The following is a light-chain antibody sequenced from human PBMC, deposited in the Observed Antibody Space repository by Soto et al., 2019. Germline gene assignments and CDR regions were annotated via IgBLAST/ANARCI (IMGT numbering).Light chain of an antibody. V-gene: IGKV3D-20*02. Sequence: EIVLTQSPDTLSLSPGERATLSCRASQSVRSERLAWYQQKRGQAPTLLIFDASSRASGTPERFGGSGSGTDFTLTISRLEPEDFAVYYCQQYNNWPPITFGQGTRLEIK. CDR1: QSVRSER. CDR2: DAS. J-gene: IGKJ5*01. CDR3: QQYNNWPPIT.